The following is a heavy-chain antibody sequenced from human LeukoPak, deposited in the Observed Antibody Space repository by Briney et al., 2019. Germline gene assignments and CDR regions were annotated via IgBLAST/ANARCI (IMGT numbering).Heavy chain of an antibody. V-gene: IGHV4-30-4*08. CDR1: GGSFSGYY. D-gene: IGHD1-26*01. Sequence: SETLSLTCAVYGGSFSGYYWSWSRQPPGKGLEWIGYIYYSGSTYYNPSLKSRVTMSVDTSKNQFSLKLSSVTAADTAVYYCARELTYADYWGQGTLVTVSS. CDR3: ARELTYADY. CDR2: IYYSGST. J-gene: IGHJ4*02.